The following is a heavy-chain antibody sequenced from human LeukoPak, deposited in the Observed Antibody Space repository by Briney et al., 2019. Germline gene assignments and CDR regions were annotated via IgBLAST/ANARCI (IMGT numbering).Heavy chain of an antibody. V-gene: IGHV3-15*01. J-gene: IGHJ4*02. D-gene: IGHD6-13*01. Sequence: GGSLRLSCAASGFTFSNAWMSWVRQAPGKGLEWVGRIKSKTDGGTTDYAAPVKGRFTISRDDSKNTLYLQTNSLKTEDTAVYYCTTDQITYSSSSDYWGQGTLVTVSS. CDR2: IKSKTDGGTT. CDR3: TTDQITYSSSSDY. CDR1: GFTFSNAW.